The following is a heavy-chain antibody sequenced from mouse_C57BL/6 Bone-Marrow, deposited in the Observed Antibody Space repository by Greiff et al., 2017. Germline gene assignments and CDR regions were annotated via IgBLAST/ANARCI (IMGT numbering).Heavy chain of an antibody. V-gene: IGHV5-6-2*01. CDR2: INSDGGST. J-gene: IGHJ3*01. Sequence: DVMLVESGGGLVKPGGSLKLSCAASGFTFSSYAMSWVRKTPEKRLELVAAINSDGGSTYYPDTMERRFIISRDNTKKTLYLQMSSLRSEDTALYYCARHGAFAYWGQGTLVTVSA. CDR1: GFTFSSYA. CDR3: ARHGAFAY.